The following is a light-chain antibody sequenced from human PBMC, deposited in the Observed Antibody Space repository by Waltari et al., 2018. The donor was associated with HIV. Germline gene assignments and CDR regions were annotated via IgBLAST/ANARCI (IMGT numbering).Light chain of an antibody. CDR3: QVWDSSTVV. V-gene: IGLV3-9*01. CDR1: NLGRKN. Sequence: SYALTQPLSVSVALGQTARITCGGNNLGRKNVPWYQQKPGQAPVLVIYRDSNRPSGIPERFSGSNSGNTATLTISRAQAGDEADYYCQVWDSSTVVFGGGTKLTVL. CDR2: RDS. J-gene: IGLJ2*01.